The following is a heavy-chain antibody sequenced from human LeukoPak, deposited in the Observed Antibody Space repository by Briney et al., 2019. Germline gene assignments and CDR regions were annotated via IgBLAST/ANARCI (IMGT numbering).Heavy chain of an antibody. CDR1: GFTFIAYS. J-gene: IGHJ4*02. V-gene: IGHV3-7*01. D-gene: IGHD5-18*01. CDR3: AKQLSSNAN. CDR2: TNQDGSEK. Sequence: PGGSLRLSCAASGFTFIAYSMNWVRQAPGKGLEGVANTNQDGSEKYYADSVKGRFTISRDNAKNSLYLQMNGLRAEDTAVYYCAKQLSSNANWGQGTLVTVSS.